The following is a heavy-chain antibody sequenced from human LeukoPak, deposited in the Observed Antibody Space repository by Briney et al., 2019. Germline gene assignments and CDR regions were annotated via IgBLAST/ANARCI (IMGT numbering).Heavy chain of an antibody. CDR2: INHSGST. D-gene: IGHD3-3*01. V-gene: IGHV4-34*01. CDR1: GGSFSGYY. Sequence: ETLSLTCAVYGGSFSGYYWSWLRQPPGKGLEWIGEINHSGSTNYNPSLTSRGTISVDTSKNQFSLKLSSVTAADTAVYYCARLHALRFLEWLPKHYFDYWGQGTLVTVSS. J-gene: IGHJ4*02. CDR3: ARLHALRFLEWLPKHYFDY.